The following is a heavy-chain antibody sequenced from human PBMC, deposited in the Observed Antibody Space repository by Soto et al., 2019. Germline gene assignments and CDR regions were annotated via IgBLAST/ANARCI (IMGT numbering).Heavy chain of an antibody. Sequence: GGSLRLSCAASGFTFSDYYMSWIRQAPGKGLEWVSYISSSSSYTNYADSVKGRFTISRDNAKNSLYLQMNSLRAEDTAVYYCASGYWGYRYDYWGQGTLVTVSS. D-gene: IGHD7-27*01. V-gene: IGHV3-11*06. CDR2: ISSSSSYT. J-gene: IGHJ4*02. CDR3: ASGYWGYRYDY. CDR1: GFTFSDYY.